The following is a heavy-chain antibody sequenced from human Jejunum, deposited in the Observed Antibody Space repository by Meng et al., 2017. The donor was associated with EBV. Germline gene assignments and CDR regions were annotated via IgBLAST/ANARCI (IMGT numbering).Heavy chain of an antibody. CDR1: GYSMSNSNW. V-gene: IGHV4-28*01. J-gene: IGHJ4*02. D-gene: IGHD1-1*01. CDR3: AKRMPGTGFDY. CDR2: IYYTGTT. Sequence: QGLLQGSGAGTVKPSDTLSLTCAVSGYSMSNSNWWGWIRQPPGKGLEWIGYIYYTGTTYYNPSLKSRVTMSIDTSKNHFSLKLTSVTTMDTAVYYCAKRMPGTGFDYWGQGTLVTVSS.